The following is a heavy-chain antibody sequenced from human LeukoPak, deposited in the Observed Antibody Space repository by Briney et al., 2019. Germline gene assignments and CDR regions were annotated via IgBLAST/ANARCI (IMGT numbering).Heavy chain of an antibody. CDR1: GGSISSYY. CDR3: ARCSNGSGTYYNPYYYYYMDV. CDR2: IYYSGST. J-gene: IGHJ6*03. D-gene: IGHD3-10*01. V-gene: IGHV4-59*08. Sequence: SETLSLTCTVSGGSISSYYWSWIRQPPGKGLEWIGYIYYSGSTNYNPSLKSRVTISVDTSKNQFSLKLGSVTAADTAVYYCARCSNGSGTYYNPYYYYYMDVWGKGTTVTVSS.